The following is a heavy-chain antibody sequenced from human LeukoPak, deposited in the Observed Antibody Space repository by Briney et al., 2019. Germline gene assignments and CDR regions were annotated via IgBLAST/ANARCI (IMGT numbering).Heavy chain of an antibody. D-gene: IGHD2-21*02. CDR3: ARGGAYCGGDCYSHDY. CDR1: DDSITMYY. V-gene: IGHV4-59*01. CDR2: VDHTGST. Sequence: SETLSLTCTVSDDSITMYYWTWIRQPPGKGLEWIGYVDHTGSTNFNPSLNGRVSISRDTSKNLFSLKLSSVTAADTAVYYCARGGAYCGGDCYSHDYWGQGTLVTVSS. J-gene: IGHJ4*02.